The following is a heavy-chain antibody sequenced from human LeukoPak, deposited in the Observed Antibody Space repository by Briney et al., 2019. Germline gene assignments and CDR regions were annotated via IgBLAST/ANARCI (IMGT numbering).Heavy chain of an antibody. CDR2: ISGSGGST. CDR1: GFTFSSYA. V-gene: IGHV3-23*01. J-gene: IGHJ4*02. CDR3: AKSWAPYDSSGYYYFDY. D-gene: IGHD3-22*01. Sequence: GRSLRLSCAASGFTFSSYAMSWVRQAPGKGLEWVSAISGSGGSTYYADSVKGRFTISRDNSKNTLYLQMNSLRAEDTAVYYCAKSWAPYDSSGYYYFDYWGQGTLVTVSS.